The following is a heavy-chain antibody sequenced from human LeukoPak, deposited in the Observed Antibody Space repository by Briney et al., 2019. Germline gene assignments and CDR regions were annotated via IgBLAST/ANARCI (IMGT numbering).Heavy chain of an antibody. CDR3: AKDAISRWFGGLGEGRFDA. D-gene: IGHD3-10*01. V-gene: IGHV3-23*01. CDR2: ISGGGDST. J-gene: IGHJ5*02. Sequence: GGSLRLSCVVSGFTFRSYAMTWVRQAPGKGLEWVSAISGGGDSTYYADSVKGRFTISRDNSKNTMYLQMNSLTAEDTADYYCAKDAISRWFGGLGEGRFDAWGQGTLVTVSS. CDR1: GFTFRSYA.